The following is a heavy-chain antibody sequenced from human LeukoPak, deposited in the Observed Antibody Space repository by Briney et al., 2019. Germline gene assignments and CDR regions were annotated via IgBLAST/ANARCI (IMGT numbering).Heavy chain of an antibody. Sequence: ASVKVSCKASGYTFTSYDINWVRQATGQGLEWMGWMNPNSGNTGYAQKLQGRVTMTTDTSTSTAYMELRSLRSDDTAVYYCARVGATAFYFDYWGQGTLVTVSS. CDR3: ARVGATAFYFDY. CDR2: MNPNSGNT. D-gene: IGHD1-26*01. V-gene: IGHV1-8*01. J-gene: IGHJ4*02. CDR1: GYTFTSYD.